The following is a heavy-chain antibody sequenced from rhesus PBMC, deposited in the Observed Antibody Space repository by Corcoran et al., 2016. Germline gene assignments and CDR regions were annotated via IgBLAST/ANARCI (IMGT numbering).Heavy chain of an antibody. CDR3: ARDWGGSRYIDY. V-gene: IGHV4S10*01. D-gene: IGHD6-19*01. J-gene: IGHJ4*01. CDR2: IYGSSTST. CDR1: GGSISDSYR. Sequence: QVQLQESGPGVEKPSETLSPTCAVSGGSISDSYRWSWIRQPPGKGLEWIGYIYGSSTSTNYNPSLKSRVTISKDTSKNQFSLKLSSVTAADTAVYYCARDWGGSRYIDYWGQGVLVTVSS.